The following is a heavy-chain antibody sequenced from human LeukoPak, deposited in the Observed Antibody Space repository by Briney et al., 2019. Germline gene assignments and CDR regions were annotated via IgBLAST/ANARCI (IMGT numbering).Heavy chain of an antibody. D-gene: IGHD1-1*01. CDR1: GFTFSSYS. Sequence: GGSLRLSCVASGFTFSSYSMSWVRQAPGKGLEWVSSISSSSSYIYYGDSVKGRFTISRDNAKNALYLQMNSLRAEDTAVYYCARSPERCWGQGTLVTVSS. J-gene: IGHJ4*02. CDR2: ISSSSSYI. V-gene: IGHV3-21*01. CDR3: ARSPERC.